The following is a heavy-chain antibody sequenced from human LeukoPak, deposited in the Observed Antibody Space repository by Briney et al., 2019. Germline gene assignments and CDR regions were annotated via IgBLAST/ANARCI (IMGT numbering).Heavy chain of an antibody. D-gene: IGHD1-26*01. CDR1: GFTFSSYE. V-gene: IGHV3-48*03. J-gene: IGHJ4*02. CDR3: AREPGYSGSYGDY. Sequence: GGSLRLSCAASGFTFSSYEMNWVRQAPGKGLEWVSYISSSGSTIYYADSVKGRFTISRDNAKHSLYLQMNSLRAEDTAVYYCAREPGYSGSYGDYWGQGTLVTVSS. CDR2: ISSSGSTI.